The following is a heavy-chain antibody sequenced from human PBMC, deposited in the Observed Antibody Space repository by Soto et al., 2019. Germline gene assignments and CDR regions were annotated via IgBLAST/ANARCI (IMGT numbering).Heavy chain of an antibody. D-gene: IGHD1-26*01. J-gene: IGHJ4*02. CDR1: GFTFSSYG. CDR3: AKDRTPLGKWGAVFDY. Sequence: QVQLVESGGGVVQPGRSLRLSCAASGFTFSSYGMHWVRQAPGKGLEWVAVISYDGSNKYYADSVKGRFTISRDNSKNTLYLQMNSLRAEDMAVYYCAKDRTPLGKWGAVFDYWGQGTLVTVSS. CDR2: ISYDGSNK. V-gene: IGHV3-30*18.